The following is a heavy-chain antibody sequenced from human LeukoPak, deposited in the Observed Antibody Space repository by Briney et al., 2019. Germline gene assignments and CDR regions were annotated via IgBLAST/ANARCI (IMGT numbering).Heavy chain of an antibody. CDR2: INHGGST. CDR3: ARDGSGSYSYYYYYYYMDV. Sequence: PSETLSLTCAVFGGSFSGYYWNWIRQSPGKGLEWIGEINHGGSTYYSPSLKSRITLSVDTSKNQFSLKLTSVTAADTAVYFCARDGSGSYSYYYYYYYMDVWGKGTTVTVSS. CDR1: GGSFSGYY. D-gene: IGHD1-26*01. J-gene: IGHJ6*03. V-gene: IGHV4-34*01.